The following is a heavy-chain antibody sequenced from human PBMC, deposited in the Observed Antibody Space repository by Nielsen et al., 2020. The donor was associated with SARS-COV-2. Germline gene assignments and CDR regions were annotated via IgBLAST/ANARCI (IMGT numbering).Heavy chain of an antibody. D-gene: IGHD2-2*01. CDR1: GFTVSSNY. J-gene: IGHJ6*02. Sequence: GGSLRLSCAASGFTVSSNYMSWVRQAPGKGLEWVSVIYSGGSTYYADSVKGQFTISRDNSKNTLYLQMNSLRAEDTAVYYCARGIVVPAAMWYYYYGMDVWGQGTTVTVSS. CDR2: IYSGGST. V-gene: IGHV3-53*01. CDR3: ARGIVVPAAMWYYYYGMDV.